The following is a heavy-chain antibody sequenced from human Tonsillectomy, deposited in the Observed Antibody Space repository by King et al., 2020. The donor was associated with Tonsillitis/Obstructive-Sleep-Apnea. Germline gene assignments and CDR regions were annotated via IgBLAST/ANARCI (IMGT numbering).Heavy chain of an antibody. D-gene: IGHD3-10*01. CDR2: IYPGDSDT. CDR3: ARRDGSRYYYYMDV. J-gene: IGHJ6*03. CDR1: GYSFTSHW. V-gene: IGHV5-51*01. Sequence: VQLVQSGAEVKKPGESLKISCKGSGYSFTSHWIGWVRQMPGKGLEWMGSIYPGDSDTRYSPAFKGQVTNSADKSISTANLQWSSLKATDTAMYYCARRDGSRYYYYMDVWGKGTTVTVSS.